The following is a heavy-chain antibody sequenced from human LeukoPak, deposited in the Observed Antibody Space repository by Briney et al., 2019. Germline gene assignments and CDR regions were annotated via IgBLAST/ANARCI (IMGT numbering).Heavy chain of an antibody. D-gene: IGHD3-22*01. J-gene: IGHJ4*02. CDR3: ARATYYYDSSGCGY. V-gene: IGHV1-2*02. CDR2: INPNSGGT. Sequence: ASVKVSCKASGYTFTSYGISWVRQAPGQGLEWMGWINPNSGGTNYAQKFQGRVTMTRDTSISTAYMELSRLRSDDTAVYHCARATYYYDSSGCGYWGQGTLVTVSS. CDR1: GYTFTSYG.